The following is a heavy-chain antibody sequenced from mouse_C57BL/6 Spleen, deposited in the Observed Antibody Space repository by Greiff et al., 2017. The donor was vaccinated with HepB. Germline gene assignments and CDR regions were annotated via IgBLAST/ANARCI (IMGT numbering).Heavy chain of an antibody. Sequence: QVQLQQSGAELVRPGTSVKVSCKASGYAFTNYLIEWVKQRPGQGLEWIGVINPGSGGTNYNEKFKGKATLTADKSSSTAYMQISSLTSEDSAVYFCARDYGSSYWYFDVWGTGTTVTVSS. J-gene: IGHJ1*03. V-gene: IGHV1-54*01. D-gene: IGHD1-1*01. CDR2: INPGSGGT. CDR1: GYAFTNYL. CDR3: ARDYGSSYWYFDV.